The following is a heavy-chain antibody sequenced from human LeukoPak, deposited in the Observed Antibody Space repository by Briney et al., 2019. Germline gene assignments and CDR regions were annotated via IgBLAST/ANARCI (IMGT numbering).Heavy chain of an antibody. J-gene: IGHJ4*02. V-gene: IGHV4-34*01. CDR3: ARSDDDILTGYLY. Sequence: PSETLSLTCAVYGGSFSGYYWSWIRQPPGEGLEWIGEINHSGSTNYNPSLKSRVTISVDTSKNQFSLKLSSVTAADTAVYYCARSDDDILTGYLYWGQGTLVTVSS. D-gene: IGHD3-9*01. CDR2: INHSGST. CDR1: GGSFSGYY.